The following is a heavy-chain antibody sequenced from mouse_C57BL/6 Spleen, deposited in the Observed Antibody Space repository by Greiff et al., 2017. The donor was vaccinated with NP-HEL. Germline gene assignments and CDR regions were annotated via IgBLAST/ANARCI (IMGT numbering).Heavy chain of an antibody. CDR3: ATLRRGGYFDY. V-gene: IGHV1-50*01. CDR2: IDPSDSYT. J-gene: IGHJ2*01. CDR1: GYTFTSYW. Sequence: QVQLKQPGAELVKPGASVKLSCKASGYTFTSYWMQWVKQRPGQGLEWIGEIDPSDSYTNYNQKFKGKATLTVDTSSSTAYMQLSSLTSEDSAVYYCATLRRGGYFDYWGQGTTLTVSS. D-gene: IGHD2-4*01.